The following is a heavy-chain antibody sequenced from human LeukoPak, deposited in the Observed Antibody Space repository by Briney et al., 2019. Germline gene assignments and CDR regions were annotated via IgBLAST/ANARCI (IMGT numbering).Heavy chain of an antibody. Sequence: GGSLRLSCAASGFTFSSYWMSWVRQAPGKGLEWVANIKQDGSEKYYVDSVKGRFTISRDNAKNSLYLQMNSLRAEDTAVYYCARPFAVVPAATWYFQHWGQGTLVTVSS. CDR1: GFTFSSYW. V-gene: IGHV3-7*01. CDR2: IKQDGSEK. J-gene: IGHJ1*01. D-gene: IGHD2-2*01. CDR3: ARPFAVVPAATWYFQH.